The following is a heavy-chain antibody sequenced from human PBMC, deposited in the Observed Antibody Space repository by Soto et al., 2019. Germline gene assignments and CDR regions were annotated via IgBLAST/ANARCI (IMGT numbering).Heavy chain of an antibody. CDR1: GFPFGSYG. Sequence: QVRMVASGGGVVQPGRSLRLSCATSGFPFGSYGMHWVRQAPGRGLEWVAAISKDGTSKYYGDSVKGRFTVSRDNFKDSLYLEVDSLRLEDSAVYYCAKEPPPIEAGGLDYWGQGILVSVSS. CDR2: ISKDGTSK. J-gene: IGHJ4*02. V-gene: IGHV3-30*18. D-gene: IGHD6-13*01. CDR3: AKEPPPIEAGGLDY.